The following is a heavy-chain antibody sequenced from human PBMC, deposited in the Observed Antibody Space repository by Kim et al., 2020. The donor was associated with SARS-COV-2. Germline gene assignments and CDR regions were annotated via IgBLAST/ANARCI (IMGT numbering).Heavy chain of an antibody. V-gene: IGHV3-21*01. J-gene: IGHJ6*02. CDR1: GFTFTTYS. CDR3: TKDEDSALWGYYNYAMDA. Sequence: GESLKISCAASGFTFTTYSLNWVRQAPGRGLEWVSSISSSSSYIYYAESVKGRFTISRDNAKNSIYLQMDSLRAEDTAVYYCTKDEDSALWGYYNYAMDAWGQGTTVTV. D-gene: IGHD3-22*01. CDR2: ISSSSSYI.